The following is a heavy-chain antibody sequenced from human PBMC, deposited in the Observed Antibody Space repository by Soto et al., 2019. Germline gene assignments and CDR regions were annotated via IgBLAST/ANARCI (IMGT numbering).Heavy chain of an antibody. CDR2: ISSNGSST. J-gene: IGHJ1*01. D-gene: IGHD6-13*01. CDR3: VKTRSAQQLVPGYFEH. Sequence: GGSLRLSCSASGFTFSSYAMHWVRQAPGKGLEYVSAISSNGSSTYYADSVKGRFTISRDKSKNTLYLQMSSLRAEDTAVYYCVKTRSAQQLVPGYFEHWGQGTLVTVSS. CDR1: GFTFSSYA. V-gene: IGHV3-64D*06.